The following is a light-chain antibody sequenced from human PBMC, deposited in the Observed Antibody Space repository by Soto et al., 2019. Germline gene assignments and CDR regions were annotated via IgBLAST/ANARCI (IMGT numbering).Light chain of an antibody. V-gene: IGKV1-5*03. J-gene: IGKJ1*01. Sequence: DIQMTQSPSTLSASVGDRVTITCRASQSISSWLAWYQQKPGKAPKLLIYKASNLESGVPSSFSGSGSGTEFTLIISSLQPDDSATYYCQQYSNYPWTFGQGTKVEI. CDR1: QSISSW. CDR3: QQYSNYPWT. CDR2: KAS.